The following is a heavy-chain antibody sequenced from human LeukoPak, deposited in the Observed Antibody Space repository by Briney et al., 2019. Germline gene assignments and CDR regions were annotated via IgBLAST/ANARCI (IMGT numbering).Heavy chain of an antibody. CDR3: ARVKVASTAFDI. Sequence: GGSLRLSCAASGFTFSSYSMNWVRQAPGKGLEWVSSISSSSSYIYYADSVKGRFTISRDNAKNSLYLQMNSLRAEDTAVYYCARVKVASTAFDIWGQGTIVTVSS. CDR2: ISSSSSYI. J-gene: IGHJ3*02. D-gene: IGHD2-15*01. CDR1: GFTFSSYS. V-gene: IGHV3-21*01.